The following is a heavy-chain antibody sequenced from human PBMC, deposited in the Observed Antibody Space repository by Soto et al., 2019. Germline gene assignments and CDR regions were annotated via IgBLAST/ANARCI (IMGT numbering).Heavy chain of an antibody. CDR2: ISAYNGNT. D-gene: IGHD1-20*01. CDR1: GYTFTSYG. Sequence: ASVKVSCKASGYTFTSYGISWVRQAPGQGLEWMGWISAYNGNTNYAQKLQGRVTMTTDTSMSTAYMELRSLRSDDTAVYYCAREGRYFGDYYYYYGMDVWGQGTTVTVSS. V-gene: IGHV1-18*01. J-gene: IGHJ6*02. CDR3: AREGRYFGDYYYYYGMDV.